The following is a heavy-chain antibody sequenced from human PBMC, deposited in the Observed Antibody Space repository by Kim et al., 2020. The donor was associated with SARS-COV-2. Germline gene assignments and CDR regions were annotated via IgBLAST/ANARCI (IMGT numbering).Heavy chain of an antibody. CDR1: GGSISSYS. J-gene: IGHJ4*01. CDR2: TYYSGST. CDR3: ARDRIGYCSSTSCSLHFD. Sequence: SETLSLTCTVSGGSISSYSWSWIRQPPGKGLEWIGYTYYSGSTNHNPSLKSRVTISVDTSKNQFSLKLSSVTAADTAVYYCARDRIGYCSSTSCSLHFD. V-gene: IGHV4-59*01. D-gene: IGHD2-2*01.